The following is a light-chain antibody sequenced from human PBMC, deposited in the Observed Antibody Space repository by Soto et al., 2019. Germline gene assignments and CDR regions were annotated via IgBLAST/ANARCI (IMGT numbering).Light chain of an antibody. Sequence: QSALTQPASVSWSPGQSSTISCTGTSSDVGSYNLVSWYQQHPGKAPKLMIYEGSKRPSGVSNRFSGSKSGNTASLTISGLQAEDEADYYCCSYAGSSTYVVFGGGTKLTVL. CDR2: EGS. J-gene: IGLJ2*01. CDR3: CSYAGSSTYVV. CDR1: SSDVGSYNL. V-gene: IGLV2-23*01.